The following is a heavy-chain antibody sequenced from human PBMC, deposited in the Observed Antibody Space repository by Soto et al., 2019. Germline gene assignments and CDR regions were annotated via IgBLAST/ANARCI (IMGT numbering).Heavy chain of an antibody. D-gene: IGHD2-2*01. V-gene: IGHV3-21*01. CDR3: ARGAYCSRTSCPADY. Sequence: EVQLVESGGGLVKPGGSLRLSCAASGFTFSSYSMNWVRQAPGKGLEWVSSISSSSSYIYYADSVKGRFTISRDNAKNSLYLQMNSLRAEDTAVYYCARGAYCSRTSCPADYWGQGTLVTVSS. CDR2: ISSSSSYI. CDR1: GFTFSSYS. J-gene: IGHJ4*02.